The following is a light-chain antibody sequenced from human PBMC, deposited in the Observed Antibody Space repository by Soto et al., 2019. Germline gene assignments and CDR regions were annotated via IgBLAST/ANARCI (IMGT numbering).Light chain of an antibody. V-gene: IGKV2-28*01. CDR1: QSLLHSNGYNY. Sequence: DIVMTQSPLSLPVTPGEPASISCRSSQSLLHSNGYNYLDWYLQKPGQSPQVLIFLGSYRASGVPDRFSGSGSGTDFTLRISRVEAEDVELYYCMQALQTPYTFGQGTKLEIK. CDR3: MQALQTPYT. J-gene: IGKJ2*01. CDR2: LGS.